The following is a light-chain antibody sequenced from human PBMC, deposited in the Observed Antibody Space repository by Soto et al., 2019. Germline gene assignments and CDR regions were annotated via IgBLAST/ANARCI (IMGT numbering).Light chain of an antibody. CDR1: SSNIGAGYD. CDR3: QSYDSSLSGSPV. Sequence: QSVLTQPPSVSGAPGQRVTISCTGSSSNIGAGYDVHWYQQLPGTAPKLLMYGNRNRPSGVPDRFSGSKSGTSASLAITGLQAEDEADYYCQSYDSSLSGSPVFGGGTKVTVL. CDR2: GNR. J-gene: IGLJ3*02. V-gene: IGLV1-40*01.